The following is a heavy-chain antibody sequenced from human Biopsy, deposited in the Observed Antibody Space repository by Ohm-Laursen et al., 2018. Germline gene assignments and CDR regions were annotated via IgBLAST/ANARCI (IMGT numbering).Heavy chain of an antibody. CDR1: RDSISNYY. V-gene: IGHV4-59*01. Sequence: SDTLSLTCTASRDSISNYYWTWIRQSPGKGLEWIGYIYYTGSTNYNPSVKSRVTISVGTSKNQFSLKLNSVTAADTAVYFCARDSRGGHLNTTLITGKNLDSWGQGILVTVSS. D-gene: IGHD3-16*01. CDR3: ARDSRGGHLNTTLITGKNLDS. CDR2: IYYTGST. J-gene: IGHJ4*02.